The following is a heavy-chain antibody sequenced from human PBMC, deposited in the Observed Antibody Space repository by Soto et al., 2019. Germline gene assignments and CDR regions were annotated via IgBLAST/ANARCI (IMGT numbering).Heavy chain of an antibody. CDR2: IYYTGGT. J-gene: IGHJ4*02. CDR3: ASGTLSTIAAPDS. CDR1: GVTIRGYY. Sequence: SDTKSVTCHVSGVTIRGYYWNCIRQPPGKTLEWIGSIYYTGGTNYNPSLKSRVTISVDTSKNHFSLKFNSLTAADTAVYYCASGTLSTIAAPDSWGQGTLVTVSS. V-gene: IGHV4-59*01. D-gene: IGHD6-13*01.